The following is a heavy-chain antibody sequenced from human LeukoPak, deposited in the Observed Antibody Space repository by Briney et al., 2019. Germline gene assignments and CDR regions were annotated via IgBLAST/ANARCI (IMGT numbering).Heavy chain of an antibody. CDR1: GFTFSSYG. CDR3: ANSGGSYSAFDY. Sequence: GGTLRLSCAASGFTFSSYGMSWVRQAPGKGLEWVSAISGSGGSTYYADSVKGRFTISRDNSKNTLYLQMNSLRAEDTAVYHCANSGGSYSAFDYWGQGTLVTVSS. D-gene: IGHD1-26*01. CDR2: ISGSGGST. J-gene: IGHJ4*02. V-gene: IGHV3-23*01.